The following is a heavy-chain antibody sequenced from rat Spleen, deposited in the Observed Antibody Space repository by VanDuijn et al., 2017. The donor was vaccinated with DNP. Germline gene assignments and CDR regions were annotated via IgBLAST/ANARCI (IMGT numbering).Heavy chain of an antibody. V-gene: IGHV3-1*01. CDR3: ARWTRYFDY. CDR1: GYSITSNF. J-gene: IGHJ2*01. CDR2: ISYSGST. Sequence: EVQLQESGPGLVKPSQSLSLTCSVTGYSITSNFWGWIRKFPGNKMEYIGHISYSGSTNYNPSLRSRISITRDTSKNHFFLHLNSVTTEDTATYYCARWTRYFDYWGQGVMVTVSS. D-gene: IGHD1-7*01.